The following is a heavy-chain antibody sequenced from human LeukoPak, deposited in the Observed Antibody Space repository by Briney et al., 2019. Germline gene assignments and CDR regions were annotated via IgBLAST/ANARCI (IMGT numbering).Heavy chain of an antibody. CDR3: ARGSLSDFWSGYYTYFDF. CDR2: ISPNSGDT. CDR1: GYTFSGYY. V-gene: IGHV1-2*02. Sequence: GASVKASCKASGYTFSGYYMQWVRQAPGQGLEWMGWISPNSGDTHYAQKFQGRVTMTTDTSIGTAYMALSRLRSDDTAVYFCARGSLSDFWSGYYTYFDFWGQGTLVTVSS. J-gene: IGHJ4*02. D-gene: IGHD3-3*01.